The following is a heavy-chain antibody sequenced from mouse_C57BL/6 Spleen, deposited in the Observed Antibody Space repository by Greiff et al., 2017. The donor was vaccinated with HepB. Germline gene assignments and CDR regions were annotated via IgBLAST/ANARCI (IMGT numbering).Heavy chain of an antibody. J-gene: IGHJ1*03. CDR2: ISYDGSN. Sequence: EVQLVESGPGLVKPSQSLSLTCSVTGYSITSGYYWNWIRQFPGNKLEWMGYISYDGSNNYNPSLKNRISITRDTSKNQFFLKLNSVTTEDTATYYCARDDGNYYWYFDVWGTGTTVTVSS. V-gene: IGHV3-6*01. CDR1: GYSITSGYY. D-gene: IGHD2-1*01. CDR3: ARDDGNYYWYFDV.